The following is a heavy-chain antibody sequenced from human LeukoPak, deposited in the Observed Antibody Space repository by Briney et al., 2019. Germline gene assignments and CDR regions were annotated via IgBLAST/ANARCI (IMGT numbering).Heavy chain of an antibody. V-gene: IGHV3-21*01. CDR3: ASYYYGSGSYYNVWDY. D-gene: IGHD3-10*01. CDR1: GFTFSSYS. CDR2: ISSSSSYI. J-gene: IGHJ4*02. Sequence: GGSLRLSCAASGFTFSSYSMNWVRQAPGKGLEWDSSISSSSSYIYYADSVKGRFTISRDNAKNSLYLQMNSLRAEDTAVYYCASYYYGSGSYYNVWDYWGQGTLITVSS.